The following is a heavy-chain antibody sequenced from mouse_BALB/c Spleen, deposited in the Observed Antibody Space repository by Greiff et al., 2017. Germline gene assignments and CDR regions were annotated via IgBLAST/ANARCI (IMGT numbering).Heavy chain of an antibody. Sequence: VQLKQSGPDLVAPSQSLSITCTVSGFSLTSYGVHWVRQPPGKGLEWLGMIWGDGSTDYNSALKSRLSISKDNSKSQVFLKMNSLQTDDTARYYCARGNDGYLYAMDYWGQGTSVTVSS. D-gene: IGHD2-3*01. V-gene: IGHV2-6-7*01. CDR3: ARGNDGYLYAMDY. J-gene: IGHJ4*01. CDR2: IWGDGST. CDR1: GFSLTSYG.